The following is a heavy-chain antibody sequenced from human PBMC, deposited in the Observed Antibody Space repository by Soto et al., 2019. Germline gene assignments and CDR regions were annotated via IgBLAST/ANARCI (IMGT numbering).Heavy chain of an antibody. J-gene: IGHJ4*02. Sequence: EVQLVESGGGLVQPGRSLRLSCAASGFTFDDYAMHWVRQAPGKGLEWVSGISWNSGSIGYADSVKGRFTISRDNAKNSLYLQMNSLRAEDMALYYCAKDAQYSSGWGDFDYWGQGTLVTVSS. CDR3: AKDAQYSSGWGDFDY. D-gene: IGHD6-19*01. CDR2: ISWNSGSI. V-gene: IGHV3-9*03. CDR1: GFTFDDYA.